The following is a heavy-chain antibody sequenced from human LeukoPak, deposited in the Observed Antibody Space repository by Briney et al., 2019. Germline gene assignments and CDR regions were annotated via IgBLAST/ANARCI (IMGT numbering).Heavy chain of an antibody. CDR2: IRYDGSNK. Sequence: KPGGSLRLSCAASGFTFSSYGMHWVRQAPGKGLEWVAFIRYDGSNKYYADSVKGRFTISRDNSKNTLYLQMNSLRAEDTAVYYCANPGYSSSPRWGQGTLVTVSS. J-gene: IGHJ4*02. D-gene: IGHD6-6*01. CDR3: ANPGYSSSPR. V-gene: IGHV3-30*02. CDR1: GFTFSSYG.